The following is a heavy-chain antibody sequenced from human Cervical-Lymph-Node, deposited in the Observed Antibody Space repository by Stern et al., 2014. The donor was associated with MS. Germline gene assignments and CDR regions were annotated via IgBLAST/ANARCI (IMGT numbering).Heavy chain of an antibody. V-gene: IGHV4-31*01. D-gene: IGHD1-26*01. CDR2: MPHSGTP. CDR1: GVSVSSGGYY. J-gene: IGHJ3*02. CDR3: AKIPPHIEGAAFEI. Sequence: VHLVESGPGLVKPSQTLSLTCTVSGVSVSSGGYYWTWIRQVPGKGLEWVGYMPHSGTPFHHPNLKGPVSISKNTYKIQFYLNLRSVIAADTAVYYCAKIPPHIEGAAFEIWGQGTMVTVSS.